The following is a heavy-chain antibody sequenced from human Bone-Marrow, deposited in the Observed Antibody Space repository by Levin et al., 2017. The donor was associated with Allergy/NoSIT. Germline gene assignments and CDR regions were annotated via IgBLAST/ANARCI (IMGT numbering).Heavy chain of an antibody. CDR2: INPKSGGT. CDR3: ARIGSSSSVLAY. CDR1: GYIFTDYY. D-gene: IGHD2-2*01. V-gene: IGHV1-2*06. J-gene: IGHJ4*02. Sequence: ASVKVSCKTSGYIFTDYYINWVRQAPGQGLEWMGRINPKSGGTNFPQKFQGRVSMTSDTSVSTAYMELSGLRSDDTAMYYCARIGSSSSVLAYWGQGTLVTVSS.